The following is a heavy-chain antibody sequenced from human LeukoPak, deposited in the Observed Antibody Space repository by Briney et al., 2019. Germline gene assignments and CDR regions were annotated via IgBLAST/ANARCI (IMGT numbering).Heavy chain of an antibody. CDR1: GGSFSGYY. CDR2: INHSGST. V-gene: IGHV4-34*01. CDR3: ARTKPAIPYYYYGMDV. D-gene: IGHD6-25*01. Sequence: SETLSLTCAVYGGSFSGYYWSWIRQPPGKGLEWIGEINHSGSTNYNPSLKSRVTISVDTSKNQFSLKLSSVTAADTAVYYCARTKPAIPYYYYGMDVWGQGTTVTVSS. J-gene: IGHJ6*02.